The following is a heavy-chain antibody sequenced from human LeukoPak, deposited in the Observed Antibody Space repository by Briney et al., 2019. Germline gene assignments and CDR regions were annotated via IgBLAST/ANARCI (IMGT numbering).Heavy chain of an antibody. CDR2: ISYDGSNK. CDR1: GFTFSSYS. V-gene: IGHV3-30*18. D-gene: IGHD6-13*01. Sequence: GGSLRLSCAASGFTFSSYSMNWVRQAPGKGLEWVAVISYDGSNKYYADSVKGRFTISRDNSKNTLYLQMNSLRAEDTAVYYCAKGGSSWYGGYFDYWGQGTLVTVSS. CDR3: AKGGSSWYGGYFDY. J-gene: IGHJ4*02.